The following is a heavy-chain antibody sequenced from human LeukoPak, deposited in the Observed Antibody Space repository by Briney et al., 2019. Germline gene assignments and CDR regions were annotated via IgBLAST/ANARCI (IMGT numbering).Heavy chain of an antibody. CDR2: INHSGST. V-gene: IGHV4-34*01. CDR1: GGSFSGYY. J-gene: IGHJ4*02. D-gene: IGHD3-10*01. Sequence: SETLSLTCAVYGGSFSGYYWSWIRQPPGKGLEWIGEINHSGSTNYNPSLKSRVTISVDTSKNQFSLKLSSVTAADTAVYYCARGYGYHGSGSSSGDYFDYWGQGTLVTVSS. CDR3: ARGYGYHGSGSSSGDYFDY.